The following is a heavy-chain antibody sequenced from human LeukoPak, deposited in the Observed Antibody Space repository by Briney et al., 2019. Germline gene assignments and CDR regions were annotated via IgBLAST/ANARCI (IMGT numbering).Heavy chain of an antibody. CDR1: GYTYRSYE. CDR2: IHPNSGKT. J-gene: IGHJ4*02. V-gene: IGHV1-8*01. CDR3: ARGHYGGNRYFDT. D-gene: IGHD4-23*01. Sequence: ASVNVSCKASGYTYRSYEINWVRQAPGQGLEWVGWIHPNSGKTGSAQKFQGRVTMTRDTSTETAFMELSSLKFDDTAIFYCARGHYGGNRYFDTWGQESLVTVSS.